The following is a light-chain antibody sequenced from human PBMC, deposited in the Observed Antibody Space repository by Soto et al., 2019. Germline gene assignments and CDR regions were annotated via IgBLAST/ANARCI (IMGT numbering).Light chain of an antibody. V-gene: IGKV1-9*01. J-gene: IGKJ3*01. CDR3: QHLNSYPPFT. Sequence: IQLTQSPSSLSASVGDRVTITCRASQGISSYLAWYQQRPGKAPKLLIYAASTLQSGVPSRFSGSGSGTDFALTISSLQPEDFATYYCQHLNSYPPFTFGPGTKVEIK. CDR1: QGISSY. CDR2: AAS.